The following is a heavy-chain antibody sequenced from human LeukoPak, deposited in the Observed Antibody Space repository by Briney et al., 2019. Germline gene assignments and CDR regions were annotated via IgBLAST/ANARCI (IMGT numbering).Heavy chain of an antibody. Sequence: PGGSLRLSCAASGFTFGSYAMSWVRQAPGKGLEWVSAISGSGGSTYYADSVKGRFTISRDNAKNSLYLQMNSLRAEDTALYYCAKVSSGWYWGYYFDYWGQGTLVTVSS. CDR3: AKVSSGWYWGYYFDY. CDR2: ISGSGGST. J-gene: IGHJ4*02. CDR1: GFTFGSYA. V-gene: IGHV3-23*01. D-gene: IGHD6-19*01.